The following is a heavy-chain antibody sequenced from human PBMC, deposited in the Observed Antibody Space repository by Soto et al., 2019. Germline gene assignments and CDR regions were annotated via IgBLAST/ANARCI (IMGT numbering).Heavy chain of an antibody. V-gene: IGHV4-38-2*01. CDR1: GYSSRSGYY. J-gene: IGHJ4*02. CDR2: IYHSGGT. Sequence: PSETLSLTCAVSGYSSRSGYYWAWIRQPPGKGLEYIGSIYHSGGTFYNPSLKSRVTMSVDTSKKEFSLRLTAVTAADTAVYYCAGTDSYTSGLDYWGQGTVVTASS. CDR3: AGTDSYTSGLDY. D-gene: IGHD6-19*01.